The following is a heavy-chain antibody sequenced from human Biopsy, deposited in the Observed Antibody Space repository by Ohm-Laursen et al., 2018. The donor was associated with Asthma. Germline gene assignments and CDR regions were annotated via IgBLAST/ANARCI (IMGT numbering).Heavy chain of an antibody. CDR2: IMTVLGTT. CDR3: ARCQVGYSSGWSLLLKKIYYSGMGV. Sequence: GASVKVSCKAPGGTFSNFAISWVRQAPGQGLEWLGGIMTVLGTTNYAQKFQGRVTITADESTSTAYMEVTSLRSEDTAIYYCARCQVGYSSGWSLLLKKIYYSGMGVWGQGTAVTVSS. CDR1: GGTFSNFA. D-gene: IGHD6-19*01. J-gene: IGHJ6*02. V-gene: IGHV1-69*13.